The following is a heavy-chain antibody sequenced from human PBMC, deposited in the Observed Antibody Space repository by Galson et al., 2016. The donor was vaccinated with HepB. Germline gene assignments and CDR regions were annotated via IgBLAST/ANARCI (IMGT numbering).Heavy chain of an antibody. CDR2: IKHDGNEK. Sequence: SLRLSCAASGFIVSSNDMSWVRQAPGKGLEWVANIKHDGNEKYYVDSVKGRFTISRDNAKNSMYLQMNSLRAEDTAVYYCARKGGIYSPWGYWGQGTLVTVSS. CDR1: GFIVSSND. V-gene: IGHV3-7*03. CDR3: ARKGGIYSPWGY. D-gene: IGHD3-10*01. J-gene: IGHJ4*02.